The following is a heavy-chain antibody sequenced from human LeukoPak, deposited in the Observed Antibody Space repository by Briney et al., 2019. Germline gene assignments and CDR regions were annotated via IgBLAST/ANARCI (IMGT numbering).Heavy chain of an antibody. V-gene: IGHV3-30*18. D-gene: IGHD3-10*01. CDR2: ISYDGSNK. CDR1: GFTFSSYG. Sequence: GGSLRLSCAASGFTFSSYGMHWVRQAPGKGLEWVAVISYDGSNKYYADSVKGRFTISRDNSKNTLYLQMNSLRAEDTAVYYCAKAKGGYGSGRTGRYFDYWGQGTLVTVSS. CDR3: AKAKGGYGSGRTGRYFDY. J-gene: IGHJ4*02.